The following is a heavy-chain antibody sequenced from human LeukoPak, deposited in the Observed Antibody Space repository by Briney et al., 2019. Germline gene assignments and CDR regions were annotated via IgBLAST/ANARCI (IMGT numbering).Heavy chain of an antibody. V-gene: IGHV4-39*01. CDR1: GESFSGYY. CDR3: ARHDQQQLVFDP. J-gene: IGHJ5*02. Sequence: SETLSLTCAVYGESFSGYYWGWIRQPPGKGLEWIGSIYYSGSTYYNPSLESRVTISVDTSKNQFSLKLSSVTAADTAVYYCARHDQQQLVFDPWGQGTLVTVSS. D-gene: IGHD6-13*01. CDR2: IYYSGST.